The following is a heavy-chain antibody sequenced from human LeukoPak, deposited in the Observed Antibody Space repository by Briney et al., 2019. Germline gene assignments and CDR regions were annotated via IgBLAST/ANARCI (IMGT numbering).Heavy chain of an antibody. D-gene: IGHD3-10*01. CDR2: INHSGST. Sequence: SETLSLTCAVYGGSFSGYYLSWIRQPPGKGLEWIGEINHSGSTNYNPSLKSRVTISVDTSKNQFSLKLSSVTAADTAVYYCARRAVRGVIGYWGQGTLVTVSS. V-gene: IGHV4-34*01. J-gene: IGHJ4*02. CDR3: ARRAVRGVIGY. CDR1: GGSFSGYY.